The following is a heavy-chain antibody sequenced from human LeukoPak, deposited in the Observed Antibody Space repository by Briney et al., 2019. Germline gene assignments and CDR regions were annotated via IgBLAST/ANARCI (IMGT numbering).Heavy chain of an antibody. CDR2: ISTSSTFI. J-gene: IGHJ5*02. V-gene: IGHV3-21*01. Sequence: GGSLRLSCAGFGFTFIDYSMTWVRQAPGKGLEWVSSISTSSTFIFYAESVKGRFTISRDNAQSSVYLQMNSLRAEDTAVYYCAREGSGWFDPWGRGTLVTVSS. CDR3: AREGSGWFDP. CDR1: GFTFIDYS. D-gene: IGHD3-10*01.